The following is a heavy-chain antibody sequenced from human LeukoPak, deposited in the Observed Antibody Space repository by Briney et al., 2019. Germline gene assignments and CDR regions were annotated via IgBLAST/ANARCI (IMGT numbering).Heavy chain of an antibody. J-gene: IGHJ2*01. CDR1: GYTFAHYW. CDR3: ARRGVIAGRGYYFDL. Sequence: GESLKVSCEGSGYTFAHYWIAWVRQVPGKGLEYMGIIYAGDSDTTYSPSFQGQVIISADKSVSRAYLQWNSLKASDTAIYYCARRGVIAGRGYYFDLWGRGTLVTVSS. V-gene: IGHV5-51*01. D-gene: IGHD2-15*01. CDR2: IYAGDSDT.